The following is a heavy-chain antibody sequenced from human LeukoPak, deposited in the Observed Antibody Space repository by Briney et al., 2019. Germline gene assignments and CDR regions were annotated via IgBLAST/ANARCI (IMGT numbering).Heavy chain of an antibody. V-gene: IGHV3-21*04. CDR1: GFTFSSYS. CDR3: ARGVGRGWYSPIFDY. CDR2: ISSSSSYI. Sequence: PGGSLRLSCAASGFTFSSYSMNWVRQAPGKGLEWVSSISSSSSYIYYADSVKGRFTISRDNAKNSLYLQMNSLRAEDTAVYYCARGVGRGWYSPIFDYWGQGTLVTVSS. J-gene: IGHJ4*02. D-gene: IGHD6-19*01.